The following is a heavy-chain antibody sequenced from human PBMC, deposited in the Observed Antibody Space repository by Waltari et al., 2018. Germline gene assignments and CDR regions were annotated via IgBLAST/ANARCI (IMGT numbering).Heavy chain of an antibody. V-gene: IGHV4-59*11. CDR3: ARDGEWLVLNY. D-gene: IGHD6-19*01. CDR1: GGSISSHY. J-gene: IGHJ4*02. CDR2: IYYSGST. Sequence: QVQLQESGPGLVKPSETLSLTCTVSGGSISSHYWSWIRQPPGKGLEWIGYIYYSGSTNYNPSLKSRVTISVDTSKNQFSLKLSSVTAADMAVYYCARDGEWLVLNYWGQGTLVTVSS.